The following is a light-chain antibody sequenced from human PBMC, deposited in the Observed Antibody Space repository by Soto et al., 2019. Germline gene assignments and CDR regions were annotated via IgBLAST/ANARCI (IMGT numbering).Light chain of an antibody. CDR2: AAS. CDR3: QQYYSYPPT. J-gene: IGKJ2*01. V-gene: IGKV1-8*01. Sequence: AIRMTQSPSSFSASTGDRVTITCRASQGISSYLAWYQQKPGKAPKLLIYAASTLQSGVPSRFSGSGSGPDFTLTISCLQSEDFATYYCQQYYSYPPTFGQGTKLEIK. CDR1: QGISSY.